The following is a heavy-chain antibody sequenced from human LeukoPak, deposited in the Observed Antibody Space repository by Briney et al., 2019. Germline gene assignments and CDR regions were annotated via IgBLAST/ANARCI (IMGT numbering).Heavy chain of an antibody. D-gene: IGHD6-19*01. J-gene: IGHJ4*02. Sequence: GGSLRLSCAGSGFAFGGFAMTWVRQAPGKGLEWVAALTRSGANTYYADSVKGRFTISRDNSKSTLSLQLNSLRVEDTAVYYCAKGYSDDWYYFDSWGQGTLVTVSS. V-gene: IGHV3-23*01. CDR1: GFAFGGFA. CDR3: AKGYSDDWYYFDS. CDR2: LTRSGANT.